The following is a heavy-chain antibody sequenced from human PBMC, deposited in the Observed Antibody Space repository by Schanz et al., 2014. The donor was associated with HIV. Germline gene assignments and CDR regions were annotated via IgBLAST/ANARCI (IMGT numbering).Heavy chain of an antibody. CDR1: GGHFASFG. CDR3: ARDQGGLRPTAFDY. D-gene: IGHD3-16*01. V-gene: IGHV1-69*06. CDR2: IIPLLGTT. Sequence: QVELVQSGPEVKKPGSSVTVSCKASGGHFASFGVSWVRQAPGQRLEWMGGIIPLLGTTHYAQKFRGRVTITADKSTTAYMQLNSLRSDDTAVYYCARDQGGLRPTAFDYWGQGALVTVSS. J-gene: IGHJ4*02.